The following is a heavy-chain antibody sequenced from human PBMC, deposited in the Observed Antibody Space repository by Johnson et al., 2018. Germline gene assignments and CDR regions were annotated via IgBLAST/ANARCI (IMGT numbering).Heavy chain of an antibody. CDR3: TIYWYGGGCYGGHYYGMDV. J-gene: IGHJ6*02. CDR2: ISGSGDIT. Sequence: VQLVESGGGLVQPGGSLRLSCVASGFTFSTYAISWVRQAPGKGLEWVSGISGSGDITYYADSVKGRFTISRDISKNTMYLQMNGLRADDPAIYYFTIYWYGGGCYGGHYYGMDVWGQGTTVTVSS. D-gene: IGHD2-15*01. CDR1: GFTFSTYA. V-gene: IGHV3-23*04.